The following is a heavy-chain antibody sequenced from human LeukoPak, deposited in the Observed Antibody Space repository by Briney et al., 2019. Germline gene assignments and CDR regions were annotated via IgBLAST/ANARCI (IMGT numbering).Heavy chain of an antibody. V-gene: IGHV4-39*07. Sequence: PSETLSLTCTVSGGSISNSGYYWSWIRQPPGKGLEWIGEINHSGSTNYNPSLKSRVTISVDTSKNQFSLKLSSVTAADTAVYYCARGPYCSGGSCYYNWFDPWGQGTLVTVSS. J-gene: IGHJ5*02. CDR3: ARGPYCSGGSCYYNWFDP. D-gene: IGHD2-15*01. CDR1: GGSISNSGYY. CDR2: INHSGST.